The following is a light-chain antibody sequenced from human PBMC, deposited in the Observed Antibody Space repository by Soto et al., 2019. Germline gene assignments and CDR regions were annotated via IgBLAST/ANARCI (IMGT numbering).Light chain of an antibody. CDR2: GAS. CDR1: QSVSSSY. J-gene: IGKJ5*01. CDR3: QLYGTSPP. Sequence: EIVLTQSPGTLSLSPGERATLSCRASQSVSSSYLAWYQQKPGQAPSLLIYGASRRATGIPDRFSGSASGADFTLTIDRLEPEDFAVYYCQLYGTSPPFGQGTRLEIK. V-gene: IGKV3-20*01.